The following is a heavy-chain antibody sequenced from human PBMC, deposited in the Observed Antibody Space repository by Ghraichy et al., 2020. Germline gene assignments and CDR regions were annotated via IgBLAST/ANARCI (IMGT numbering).Heavy chain of an antibody. V-gene: IGHV4-34*01. Sequence: SQTLSLTCAVYGGSFSGYYWSWILQPPGKGLEWIGEINHSGSTNYNPYLKSRVTISVDTSKNQFSLKLSSVTAADTAVYYCARGYCSSTSCYRYWGQGTLVTVSS. D-gene: IGHD2-2*01. CDR2: INHSGST. J-gene: IGHJ4*02. CDR3: ARGYCSSTSCYRY. CDR1: GGSFSGYY.